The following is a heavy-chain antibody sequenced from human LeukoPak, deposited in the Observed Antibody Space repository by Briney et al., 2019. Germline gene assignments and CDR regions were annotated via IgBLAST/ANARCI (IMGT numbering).Heavy chain of an antibody. D-gene: IGHD6-6*01. Sequence: PSETLSLTCTVSGGSISRYYWSWIRQPPGKGLEWIAYIYYSGTTRYNPSLKSRVAISVDTSKNQFSLKLRPVTAADTAVYYCARGSPEYSTSGFDYWGQGALVTVSS. CDR1: GGSISRYY. CDR3: ARGSPEYSTSGFDY. CDR2: IYYSGTT. V-gene: IGHV4-59*01. J-gene: IGHJ4*02.